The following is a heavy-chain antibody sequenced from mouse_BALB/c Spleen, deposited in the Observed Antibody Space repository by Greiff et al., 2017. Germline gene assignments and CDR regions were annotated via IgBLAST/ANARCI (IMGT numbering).Heavy chain of an antibody. J-gene: IGHJ4*01. CDR1: GFTFSSFG. CDR2: ISSGSSTI. Sequence: DVQLVESGGGLVQPGGSRKLSCAASGFTFSSFGMHWVRQAPEKGLEWVAYISSGSSTIYYADTVKGRFTISRDNPKNTLFLQMTSLRSEDTAMYYCARPLLLRSYAMDYWGQGTSVTVSS. D-gene: IGHD1-1*01. CDR3: ARPLLLRSYAMDY. V-gene: IGHV5-17*02.